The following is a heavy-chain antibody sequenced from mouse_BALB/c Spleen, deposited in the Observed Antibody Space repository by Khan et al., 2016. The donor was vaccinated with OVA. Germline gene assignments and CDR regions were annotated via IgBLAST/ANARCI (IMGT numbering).Heavy chain of an antibody. Sequence: VQLQQSGPELVKPGASVKMSCKASGYTFTSYVIHWVKQKPGQGLEWIGYIYPYHDDTKYNENFKDKATLTSVKSSSTAYMDLSSLTAEDAAVYSCAKYFRYAVYFDYWGQGTTLTVAS. CDR1: GYTFTSYV. CDR2: IYPYHDDT. J-gene: IGHJ2*01. D-gene: IGHD2-14*01. CDR3: AKYFRYAVYFDY. V-gene: IGHV1S136*01.